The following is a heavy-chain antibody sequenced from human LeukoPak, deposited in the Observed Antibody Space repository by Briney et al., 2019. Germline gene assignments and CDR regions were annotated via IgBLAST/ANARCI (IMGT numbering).Heavy chain of an antibody. V-gene: IGHV3-21*01. D-gene: IGHD3-3*01. Sequence: PGGSLRLSCAASGFTFSSYSMNWVRQAPGKGLEWVSSISSSSSYIYYADSVKGRFTISRDNAKNSLYLQMNSLRAEDTAVYYCARHGVVTNEYYFDYWGQGTLVTVSS. CDR1: GFTFSSYS. CDR3: ARHGVVTNEYYFDY. CDR2: ISSSSSYI. J-gene: IGHJ4*02.